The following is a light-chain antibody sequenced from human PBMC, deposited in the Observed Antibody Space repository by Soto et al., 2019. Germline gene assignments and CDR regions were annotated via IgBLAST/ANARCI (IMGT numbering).Light chain of an antibody. CDR2: EVT. Sequence: QSALTQPASVSGSPGQSITISCTGTSSDIDTYNYVSWYQQHPGKAPKLIIYEVTNRPSGVSDRFSGSKSGDTASLTISGLQSEDEADYYCSSYTTTTTLEVFGGGTKLTVL. CDR3: SSYTTTTTLEV. CDR1: SSDIDTYNY. J-gene: IGLJ3*02. V-gene: IGLV2-14*01.